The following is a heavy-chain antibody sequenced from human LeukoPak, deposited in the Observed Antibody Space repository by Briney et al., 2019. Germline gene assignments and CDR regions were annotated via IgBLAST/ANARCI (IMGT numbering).Heavy chain of an antibody. D-gene: IGHD2-15*01. CDR1: GFTFSSYA. V-gene: IGHV3-23*01. J-gene: IGHJ4*02. CDR3: AKESQAKAAIDC. Sequence: HPGGSLRLSCAASGFTFSSYAMSWVRQAPGKGLEWVSTISGSAGGTYVDSVKGRFTISRDNSKNTLYLQMNNLRAEGTAVYYCAKESQAKAAIDCWGQGALVTVSS. CDR2: ISGSAGGT.